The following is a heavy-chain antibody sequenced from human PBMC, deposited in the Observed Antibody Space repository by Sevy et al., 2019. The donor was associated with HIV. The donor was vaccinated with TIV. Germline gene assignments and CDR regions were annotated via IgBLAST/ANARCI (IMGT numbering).Heavy chain of an antibody. CDR1: GDFISTYY. CDR3: ARGLAIGGLYFDF. J-gene: IGHJ4*01. Sequence: SETLSLSCSFSGDFISTYYWTWIRQAPGKGVDWIGSIQYSGTTNYNPSLKGRVTISIDTSKNQFSLNLSSVPAADTALYFYARGLAIGGLYFDFWGQGNLVNVFS. V-gene: IGHV4-59*13. D-gene: IGHD3-9*01. CDR2: IQYSGTT.